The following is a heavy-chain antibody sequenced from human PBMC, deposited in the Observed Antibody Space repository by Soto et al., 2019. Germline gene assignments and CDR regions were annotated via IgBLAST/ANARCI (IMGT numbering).Heavy chain of an antibody. CDR3: ARESYSNNHFDY. J-gene: IGHJ4*02. D-gene: IGHD4-4*01. V-gene: IGHV1-69*12. CDR1: GGTFSSYA. CDR2: IIPIFGTA. Sequence: QVQLVQSGAEVKKPGSSVKVSCKASGGTFSSYAISWVRQAPGQRLEWMGGIIPIFGTANYAQKFQGRVTITADESTSKAYMELSSLRSEDTAVYYCARESYSNNHFDYWGQGTLVTVSS.